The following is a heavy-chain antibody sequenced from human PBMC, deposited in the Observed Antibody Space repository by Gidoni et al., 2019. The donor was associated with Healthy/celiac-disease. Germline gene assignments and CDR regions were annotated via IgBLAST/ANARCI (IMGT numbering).Heavy chain of an antibody. V-gene: IGHV1-69*01. CDR3: AREERAILQGGRWFQH. CDR2: IIPIFGTA. Sequence: AQLVQSGAEATKPGSSVKVSCKASRGTFSSHAISWVLQAPGQAFEWLGGIIPIFGTANNAQKFQGRVTSTADESTSTAYMELSSLRAEDTAVYYCAREERAILQGGRWFQHWGQGTLVTVSS. J-gene: IGHJ1*01. CDR1: RGTFSSHA. D-gene: IGHD2-21*01.